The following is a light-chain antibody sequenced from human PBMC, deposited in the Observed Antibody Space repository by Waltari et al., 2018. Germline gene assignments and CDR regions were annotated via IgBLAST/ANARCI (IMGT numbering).Light chain of an antibody. V-gene: IGKV1-5*03. CDR3: QQYNSYPWT. CDR2: KAS. Sequence: DIQMTQSPSTLSASVGDRVTLTCRASQSISSWLAWYQQKPGKAPTLLIYKASSLEGGVPSRFSGSGSGTEFTLTISSLQPDDFATYYCQQYNSYPWTFGQGTKLEIK. CDR1: QSISSW. J-gene: IGKJ2*02.